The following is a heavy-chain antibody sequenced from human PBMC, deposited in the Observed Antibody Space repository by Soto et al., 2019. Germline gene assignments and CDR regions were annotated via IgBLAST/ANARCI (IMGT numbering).Heavy chain of an antibody. CDR3: ATAEGDY. V-gene: IGHV3-74*01. J-gene: IGHJ4*02. CDR1: GYTFGNHW. Sequence: GRSLRLSCALAGYTFGNHWMHWVRQAPGKGLEWVSRMNSDGSIINYADSVKGRFTVSRDNAKNTLYLQMISLRVEDTAVYYCATAEGDYWGPGTLVTVSS. CDR2: MNSDGSII.